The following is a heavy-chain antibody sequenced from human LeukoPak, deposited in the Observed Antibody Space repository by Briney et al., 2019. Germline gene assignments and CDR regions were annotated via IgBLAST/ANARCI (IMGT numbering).Heavy chain of an antibody. V-gene: IGHV4-34*01. CDR1: GGSFSGYY. J-gene: IGHJ4*02. CDR3: ARAYGYSYGYDY. CDR2: INHSGST. D-gene: IGHD5-18*01. Sequence: PSETLSLNCAVYGGSFSGYYWSWIRQPPGKGLEWIGEINHSGSTNYNPSLKSRVTISVDTSKNQFSLKLSSVTAADTAVYYCARAYGYSYGYDYWGQGTLVTVSS.